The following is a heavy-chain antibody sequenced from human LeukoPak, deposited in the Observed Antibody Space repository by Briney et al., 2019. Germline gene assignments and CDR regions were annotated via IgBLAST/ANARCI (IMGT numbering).Heavy chain of an antibody. Sequence: PSETLSLTCAVYGGSFSGYYWSWIRQPPGKGLEWIGEINHSGSTNYNPSLKSRVTISVDTSKNQFSRKLSSVTAADTAVYYCARSRYCSSTSCYMRGLFDYWGQGTLVTVSS. V-gene: IGHV4-34*01. CDR1: GGSFSGYY. CDR3: ARSRYCSSTSCYMRGLFDY. J-gene: IGHJ4*02. CDR2: INHSGST. D-gene: IGHD2-2*02.